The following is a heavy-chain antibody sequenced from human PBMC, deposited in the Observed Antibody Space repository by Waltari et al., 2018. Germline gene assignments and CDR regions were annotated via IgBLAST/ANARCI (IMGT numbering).Heavy chain of an antibody. Sequence: EEQLLESGGGLVQPGDSLRLSCAASGFRFSNYWMNWVRQAPGKGLVWVARISNEESRLTYADSVKGRFTISRDNAKNTLYLQMKRLRAEDTAVYYCVRLAQRTYRSPVPGRHYYYGMDVWGQGTTVTVSS. CDR3: VRLAQRTYRSPVPGRHYYYGMDV. V-gene: IGHV3-74*03. CDR2: ISNEESRL. CDR1: GFRFSNYW. J-gene: IGHJ6*02. D-gene: IGHD3-10*01.